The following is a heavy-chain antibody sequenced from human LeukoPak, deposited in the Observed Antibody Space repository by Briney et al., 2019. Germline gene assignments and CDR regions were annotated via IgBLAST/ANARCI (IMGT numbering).Heavy chain of an antibody. V-gene: IGHV1-18*04. Sequence: ASVKVSCKASGYTFTSSGISWVRQAPGQGLGGMGGISAYNGNTKYAQKLQGRVTMTTDTSTSTAYMELRSLRSDDTAVYYCARTIRGYSYGSPVDYWGQGTLVTVSS. D-gene: IGHD5-18*01. J-gene: IGHJ4*02. CDR1: GYTFTSSG. CDR2: ISAYNGNT. CDR3: ARTIRGYSYGSPVDY.